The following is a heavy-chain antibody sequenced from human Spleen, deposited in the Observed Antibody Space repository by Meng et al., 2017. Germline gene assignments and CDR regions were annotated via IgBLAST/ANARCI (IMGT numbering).Heavy chain of an antibody. CDR2: ISNSGSSI. D-gene: IGHD3-16*01. CDR3: ASGGHYFGS. V-gene: IGHV3-11*01. Sequence: QGQQVDCGGGLVNPGAYLKLSCAASGCTFSDHHMRWLRQAPGKGLEWLSYISNSGSSIYYSDSVKGRFTISRDNAKNSLYLQMNSLRAEDTAVYYCASGGHYFGSWGQGSLVTVSS. J-gene: IGHJ4*02. CDR1: GCTFSDHH.